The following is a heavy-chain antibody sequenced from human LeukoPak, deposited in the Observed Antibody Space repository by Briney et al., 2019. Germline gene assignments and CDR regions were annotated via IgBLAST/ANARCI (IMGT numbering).Heavy chain of an antibody. V-gene: IGHV3-23*01. CDR1: GFTFNSHG. D-gene: IGHD3-16*01. CDR2: ISPSGGIT. CDR3: AKDDDWGRYKH. Sequence: GGSLRLSCAASGFTFNSHGMNWVRQAPGKGLEWVSGISPSGGITYYTDSVKGRFTISRDNSKNTQSLQMNSLRAEDTAVYYCAKDDDWGRYKHWGQGTLVTVSS. J-gene: IGHJ1*01.